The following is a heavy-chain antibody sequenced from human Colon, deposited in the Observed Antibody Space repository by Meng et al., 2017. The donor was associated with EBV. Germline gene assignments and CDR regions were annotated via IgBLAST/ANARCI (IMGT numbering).Heavy chain of an antibody. CDR2: IYHNGQT. CDR1: CTSISTSNW. CDR3: ARDGGVTHIP. V-gene: IGHV4-4*02. J-gene: IGHJ5*02. Sequence: QVLLQESGAGLVKPSGTLSLTCAVSCTSISTSNWWRWIRQAPGEGLEWIGAIYHNGQTNYNPSLKSRVSMSVDESKNEFSLNLKSVTAADTAVYYCARDGGVTHIPWGQGVLVTVPS. D-gene: IGHD2-8*02.